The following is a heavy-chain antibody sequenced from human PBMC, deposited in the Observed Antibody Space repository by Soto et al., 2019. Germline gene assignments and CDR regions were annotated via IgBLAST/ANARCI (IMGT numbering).Heavy chain of an antibody. CDR2: IYYSGST. J-gene: IGHJ4*02. D-gene: IGHD6-19*01. CDR3: ASRGAVAGTRMTYFDY. CDR1: GGSISSYY. V-gene: IGHV4-59*08. Sequence: SSETLSLTCTVSGGSISSYYWSWIRQPPGKGLEWIGYIYYSGSTNYNPSLKSRVTISVDTSKNQFSLKLSSVTAADTAVYYCASRGAVAGTRMTYFDYWGQGTLVTVSS.